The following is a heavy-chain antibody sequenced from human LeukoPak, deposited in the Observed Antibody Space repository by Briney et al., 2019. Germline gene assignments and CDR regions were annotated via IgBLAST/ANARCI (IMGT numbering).Heavy chain of an antibody. CDR1: GFTFSNYA. CDR2: ISTSGGTT. CDR3: ARDPGDYYYYYMDV. J-gene: IGHJ6*03. V-gene: IGHV3-48*01. Sequence: GGSLRLSCAASGFTFSNYAMSWVRQAPGKGLEWISYISTSGGTTYYADSVKGRFTISRDNAKNSLYLQMNSLRAEDTAVFYCARDPGDYYYYYMDVWGKGTTVTVSS. D-gene: IGHD2-21*01.